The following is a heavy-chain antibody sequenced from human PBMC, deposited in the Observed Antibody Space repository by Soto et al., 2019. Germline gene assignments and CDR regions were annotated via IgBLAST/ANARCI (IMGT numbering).Heavy chain of an antibody. CDR3: ARARYDYGDQSFDY. D-gene: IGHD4-17*01. V-gene: IGHV1-69*02. CDR1: GGTFSSYT. CDR2: IIPILGIA. J-gene: IGHJ4*02. Sequence: QVQLVQSGAEVKKPGSSVKVSCKASGGTFSSYTISWVRQAPGQGLEWMGRIIPILGIASYAQKFQGRVTINADKSTSTDYMERSSLRSEDTAVYYCARARYDYGDQSFDYWGQGTLVTVSS.